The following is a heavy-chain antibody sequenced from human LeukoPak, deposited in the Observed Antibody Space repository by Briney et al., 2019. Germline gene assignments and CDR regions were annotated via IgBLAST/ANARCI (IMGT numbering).Heavy chain of an antibody. V-gene: IGHV1-18*01. CDR2: ISAYNGNT. D-gene: IGHD4-11*01. J-gene: IGHJ3*02. CDR3: AGHLTTLDSYAFDI. Sequence: ASVKVSCKASGYTFTSYGISWVRHAPGQGLEWMGWISAYNGNTNYAQKLQGRVTMTTDTSTSTAYMELRSLRSDDTAVYYCAGHLTTLDSYAFDIWGQGTMVTVSS. CDR1: GYTFTSYG.